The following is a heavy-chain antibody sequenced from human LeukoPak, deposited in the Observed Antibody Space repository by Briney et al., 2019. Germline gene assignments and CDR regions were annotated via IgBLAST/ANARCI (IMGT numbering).Heavy chain of an antibody. CDR3: ARIAAAGFDF. Sequence: GGSLRLSCAASGFTLSSFWMSWVPQAPGKGLEWVANIKEDESEKYYVDSVKGRFTISRDNAKNLLYLQMNSLRAEDTAVYFCARIAAAGFDFWGQGTAVTVSS. V-gene: IGHV3-7*01. J-gene: IGHJ4*02. CDR2: IKEDESEK. CDR1: GFTLSSFW. D-gene: IGHD6-13*01.